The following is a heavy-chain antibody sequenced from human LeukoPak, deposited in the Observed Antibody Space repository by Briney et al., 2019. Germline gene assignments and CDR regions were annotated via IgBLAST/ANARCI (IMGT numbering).Heavy chain of an antibody. CDR3: ARDKGSDGIDL. V-gene: IGHV3-48*03. J-gene: IGHJ5*02. CDR1: GFIFSSYE. D-gene: IGHD3-10*01. CDR2: IRGSGTTI. Sequence: GSLRLSCVGSGFIFSSYEMNWVRQAPGKGLEWVSYIRGSGTTIYYADSVKGRFTISRDDAKNSLYLQMNSLRAEDTAVYYCARDKGSDGIDLWGQRTLVTVSS.